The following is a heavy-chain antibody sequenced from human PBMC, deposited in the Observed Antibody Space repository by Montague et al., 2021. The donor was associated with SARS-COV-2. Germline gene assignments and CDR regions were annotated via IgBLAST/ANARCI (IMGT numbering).Heavy chain of an antibody. CDR3: ARAQMNRITIFGVVAEFDP. CDR2: IYYSGST. V-gene: IGHV4-59*01. CDR1: GGSISSYY. D-gene: IGHD3-3*01. Sequence: SETLSLTCTVSGGSISSYYWSWIRQPPGKGLEWIGYIYYSGSTKYNPSLKSRVTISVDTSKNQFSLKLSSVTAADTAVYYCARAQMNRITIFGVVAEFDPWGQGTLVTVSS. J-gene: IGHJ5*02.